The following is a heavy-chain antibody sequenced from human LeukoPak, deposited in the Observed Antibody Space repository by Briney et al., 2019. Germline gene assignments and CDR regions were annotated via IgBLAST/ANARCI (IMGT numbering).Heavy chain of an antibody. J-gene: IGHJ3*02. CDR2: LNPHSGGT. CDR1: GYTLSDYY. Sequence: ASVKVSCKASGYTLSDYYIYWVRQAPGQGLEWLGWLNPHSGGTNYAQKFQGRVTMTRDTSISTAYMELTRLRSDDTAVYYCASQVTKSAFDIWGQGTLVTVSS. CDR3: ASQVTKSAFDI. D-gene: IGHD4-17*01. V-gene: IGHV1-2*02.